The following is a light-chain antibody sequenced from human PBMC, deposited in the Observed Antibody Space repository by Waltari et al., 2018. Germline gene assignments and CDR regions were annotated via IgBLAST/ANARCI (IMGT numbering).Light chain of an antibody. CDR1: SSDVGGYNY. J-gene: IGLJ3*02. CDR2: DVS. CDR3: SSYTSSSTWV. Sequence: QSALTQPASVSGSPGQSITISFTGTSSDVGGYNYVSWYQQHPGKAPTLMIYDVSNRPSGGSNRFSGSKACNTASLTISWVQAEDEAYYYCSSYTSSSTWVFGGGTKLTVL. V-gene: IGLV2-14*03.